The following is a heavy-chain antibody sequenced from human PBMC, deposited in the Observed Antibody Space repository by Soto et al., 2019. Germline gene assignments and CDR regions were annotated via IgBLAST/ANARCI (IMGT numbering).Heavy chain of an antibody. CDR1: GGSISSYY. CDR3: ARRYSGYDLWFAP. Sequence: PSETLSLTCTVSGGSISSYYWSWIRQPPGKGLEWIGYIYYSGSTNYNPSLKSRVTISVDTSKNQFSLKLSSVTAADTAVYYCARRYSGYDLWFAPWGQGTTVTVSS. J-gene: IGHJ6*02. CDR2: IYYSGST. V-gene: IGHV4-59*01. D-gene: IGHD5-12*01.